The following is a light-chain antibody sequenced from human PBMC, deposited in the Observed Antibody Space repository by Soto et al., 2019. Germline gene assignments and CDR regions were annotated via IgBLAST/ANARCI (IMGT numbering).Light chain of an antibody. CDR2: GAS. J-gene: IGKJ1*01. CDR1: QSVSSSY. CDR3: HQYGISPPT. Sequence: EIVLTQSPGSLSLSPGKRATLSCRASQSVSSSYLAWYQQKPGQAPRLLISGASNRATGTPDRFSGSGSGTDFTLTITSLEPEDFAVFYCHQYGISPPTFGQGTKVDI. V-gene: IGKV3-20*01.